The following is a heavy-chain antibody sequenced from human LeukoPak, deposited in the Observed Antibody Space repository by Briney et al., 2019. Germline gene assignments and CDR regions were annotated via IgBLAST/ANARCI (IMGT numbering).Heavy chain of an antibody. J-gene: IGHJ4*02. CDR1: GGSINSGAYY. V-gene: IGHV4-61*02. CDR2: IYTSGST. CDR3: ARESITMIVADY. D-gene: IGHD3-22*01. Sequence: SETLSLTCTVSGGSINSGAYYWSWIRQPAGKGLEWIGRIYTSGSTNYNPSLKSRVTISVDTSKNQFSLKLSSVTAADTAVYYCARESITMIVADYWGQGTLVTVSS.